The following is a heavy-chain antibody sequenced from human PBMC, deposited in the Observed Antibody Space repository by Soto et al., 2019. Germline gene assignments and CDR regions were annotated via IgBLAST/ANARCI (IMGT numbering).Heavy chain of an antibody. V-gene: IGHV3-48*01. CDR3: ARGYYDILTGYTGHDY. CDR1: GFPFSSYS. D-gene: IGHD3-9*01. J-gene: IGHJ4*02. Sequence: HLGGSVRLSCAASGFPFSSYSLNWVRQAPGKGLEWVSYISSSSSTIYYADSVKGRFTISRDNAKNSLYLQMNSLRAEDTAVYYCARGYYDILTGYTGHDYWGQGT. CDR2: ISSSSSTI.